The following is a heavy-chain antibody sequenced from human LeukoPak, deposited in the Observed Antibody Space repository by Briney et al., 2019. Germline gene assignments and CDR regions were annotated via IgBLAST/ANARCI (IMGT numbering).Heavy chain of an antibody. J-gene: IGHJ6*03. D-gene: IGHD2-8*02. CDR1: GFTFSSYS. CDR3: VRLGFCNGGGGDCYGYYYMDV. V-gene: IGHV3-21*01. CDR2: ISSSSTYI. Sequence: GGSLRLSCAASGFTFSSYSMNWVRQAPGKGLEWVSVISSSSTYIYYADSVNGRFTISRDNAKNSLYMKMNSLRAEDTAVYYCVRLGFCNGGGGDCYGYYYMDVWGKGTTVTVSS.